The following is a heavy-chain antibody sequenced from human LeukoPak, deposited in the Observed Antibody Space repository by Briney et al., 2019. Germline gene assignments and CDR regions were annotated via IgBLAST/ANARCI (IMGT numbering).Heavy chain of an antibody. D-gene: IGHD2-2*01. CDR1: GYMFNAYY. J-gene: IGHJ3*02. CDR3: ARIVPALDAFDI. V-gene: IGHV1-2*06. CDR2: INPNSGAT. Sequence: ASVRVSCKASGYMFNAYYMHWVRQAPGQGLELMGRINPNSGATNYAQKFQGRVTMTRDTSINTAYMDLSRLRSDDTAVFYCARIVPALDAFDIWGQGTMVTVSS.